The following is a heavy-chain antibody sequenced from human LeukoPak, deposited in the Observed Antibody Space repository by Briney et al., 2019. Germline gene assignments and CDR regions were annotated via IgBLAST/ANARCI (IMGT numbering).Heavy chain of an antibody. CDR1: GYIFGDYG. J-gene: IGHJ4*02. Sequence: ASVKVSCKASGYIFGDYGIHWVRQAPGQGPEWMGWTKRNSRGTNYAQKFQGRVTMTRDTSISTAYMELSGLRHDDTAVYYCVRDLWDYSYGEDFWRQGTLVTVS. CDR2: TKRNSRGT. CDR3: VRDLWDYSYGEDF. D-gene: IGHD5-18*01. V-gene: IGHV1-2*02.